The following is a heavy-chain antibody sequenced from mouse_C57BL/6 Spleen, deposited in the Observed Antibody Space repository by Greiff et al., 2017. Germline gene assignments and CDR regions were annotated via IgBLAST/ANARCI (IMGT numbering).Heavy chain of an antibody. J-gene: IGHJ1*03. Sequence: VKLQQPGAELVKPGASVKVSCKASGYTFTSYWMHWVKQRPGQGLEWIGRIHPTDSDTNYNQKFKGKATLTVDKSSSTAYMQLSSLTSEDSAVYYCAIGSYDVWYFDVWGTGTTVTVSS. D-gene: IGHD2-12*01. CDR1: GYTFTSYW. CDR3: AIGSYDVWYFDV. CDR2: IHPTDSDT. V-gene: IGHV1-74*01.